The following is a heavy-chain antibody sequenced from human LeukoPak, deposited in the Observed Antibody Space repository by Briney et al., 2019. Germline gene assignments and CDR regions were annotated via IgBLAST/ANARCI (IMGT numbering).Heavy chain of an antibody. J-gene: IGHJ5*02. CDR3: AKDAGSYYDSSGYYFWFDP. Sequence: GGSLRLSCAASGFTFSSYGMHWVRQAPGKGLEWVAFIRYDGSNKYYADSAKGRFTISRDNSKNTLYLQMNSLRAEDTAVYYCAKDAGSYYDSSGYYFWFDPWGQGTLVTVSS. D-gene: IGHD3-22*01. CDR1: GFTFSSYG. V-gene: IGHV3-30*02. CDR2: IRYDGSNK.